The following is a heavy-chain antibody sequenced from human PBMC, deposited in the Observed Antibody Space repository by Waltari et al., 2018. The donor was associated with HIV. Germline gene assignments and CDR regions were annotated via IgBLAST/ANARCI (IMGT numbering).Heavy chain of an antibody. Sequence: QVKVVQSGAEVKKPGASVKVSCKASGYTFSSYGISWVRQAPGQGLEWMGWISAYNGNTNYAQKLPGRVTMTTDTSTSTAYMELRSLRSDATAVYYCARASGSSSAPRWVYWGQGTLVNVSS. V-gene: IGHV1-18*01. J-gene: IGHJ4*02. CDR1: GYTFSSYG. D-gene: IGHD6-6*01. CDR3: ARASGSSSAPRWVY. CDR2: ISAYNGNT.